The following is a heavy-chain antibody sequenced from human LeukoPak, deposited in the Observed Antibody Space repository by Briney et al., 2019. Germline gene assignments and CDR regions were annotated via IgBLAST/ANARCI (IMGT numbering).Heavy chain of an antibody. J-gene: IGHJ6*02. D-gene: IGHD6-19*01. CDR3: ARVGRSGWYYYGMDV. CDR2: INPNSGGT. V-gene: IGHV1-2*02. Sequence: GASVKVSCKASGYTFTGYYMHWVRQAPGQGLEWMGWINPNSGGTNYAQKFQGRVTMTRDTSIRTAYMELSRLRSDDTAVYYCARVGRSGWYYYGMDVWGQGTTVTVSS. CDR1: GYTFTGYY.